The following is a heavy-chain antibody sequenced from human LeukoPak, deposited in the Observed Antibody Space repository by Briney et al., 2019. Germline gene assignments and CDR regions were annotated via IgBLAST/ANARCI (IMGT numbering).Heavy chain of an antibody. J-gene: IGHJ5*02. CDR3: ARDLGSKFIAAAGRKFDP. Sequence: ASEKVSCKASGYTFTGYYMHWVRQAPGQGLEWMGRINPNSGGTNYAQKFQGRVTMTRDTSISTAYMELSRLRSDDTAVYYCARDLGSKFIAAAGRKFDPWGQGTLVTVSS. CDR1: GYTFTGYY. CDR2: INPNSGGT. D-gene: IGHD6-13*01. V-gene: IGHV1-2*06.